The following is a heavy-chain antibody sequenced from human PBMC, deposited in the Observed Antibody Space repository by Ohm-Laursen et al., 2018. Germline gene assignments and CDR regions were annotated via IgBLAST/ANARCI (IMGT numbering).Heavy chain of an antibody. CDR1: GGSFSGYY. CDR3: ARLASSSTDYYDSSGSSRDY. V-gene: IGHV4-34*01. Sequence: GTLSLTCAVYGGSFSGYYWSWIRQPPGKGLEWIGEINHSGSTNYNPSLKSRVTISVDTSKNQFSLKLSSVTAADTPVYYCARLASSSTDYYDSSGSSRDYWGQGTLVTVSS. J-gene: IGHJ4*02. D-gene: IGHD3-22*01. CDR2: INHSGST.